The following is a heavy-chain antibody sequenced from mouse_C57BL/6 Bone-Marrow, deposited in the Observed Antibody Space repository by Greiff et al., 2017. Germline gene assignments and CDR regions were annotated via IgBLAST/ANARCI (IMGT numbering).Heavy chain of an antibody. CDR2: ISNGGGST. V-gene: IGHV5-12*01. J-gene: IGHJ3*01. CDR3: ARGSFPPFAY. CDR1: GFTFSDYY. Sequence: EVKLMESGGGLVQPGGSLKLSCAASGFTFSDYYMYWVRQTPEKRLEWVAYISNGGGSTYYPDTVKGRFTISRDNAKNTLYLQMSRLKSEDTAMYYCARGSFPPFAYWGQGTLVTVSA.